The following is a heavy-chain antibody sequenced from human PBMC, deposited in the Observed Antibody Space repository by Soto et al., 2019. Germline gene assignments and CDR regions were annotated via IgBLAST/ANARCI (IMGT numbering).Heavy chain of an antibody. CDR2: ISSSSYI. J-gene: IGHJ4*02. CDR3: ARDSSGDYFDY. Sequence: GGSLRLSCAAPGFTFSSYSMNWVRQAPGKGLEWVSSISSSSYIYYADSVKGRFTISRDNAKNSLYLQMNSLRAEDTAVYYCARDSSGDYFDYWGQGTLVTVSS. V-gene: IGHV3-21*01. CDR1: GFTFSSYS. D-gene: IGHD3-22*01.